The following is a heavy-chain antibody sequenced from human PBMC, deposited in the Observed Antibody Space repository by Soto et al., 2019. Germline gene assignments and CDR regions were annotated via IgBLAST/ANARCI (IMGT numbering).Heavy chain of an antibody. V-gene: IGHV1-18*01. CDR1: GYTFTSYG. Sequence: GASVKVSCKASGYTFTSYGISWVRQAPRQGLEWMGWISAYNGNTNYAQKLQGRVTMTTDTSTSTAYMELRSLRSDDTAVYYCARSKRSSGYYNWFDPWGQGTLVTVSS. CDR2: ISAYNGNT. J-gene: IGHJ5*02. CDR3: ARSKRSSGYYNWFDP. D-gene: IGHD3-22*01.